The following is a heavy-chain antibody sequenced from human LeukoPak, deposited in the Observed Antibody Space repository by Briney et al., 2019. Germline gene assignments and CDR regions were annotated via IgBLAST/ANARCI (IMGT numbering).Heavy chain of an antibody. Sequence: GGSLRLSRAASGFTVSSNYMSWVRQAPGKGLEWVSVISGGGSTYYADSVKGRFTISRDNSKNTLYLQMNSLRAEDTAVYYCARQQLVLDSWGQGTLVTVSS. CDR2: ISGGGST. CDR3: ARQQLVLDS. D-gene: IGHD6-13*01. V-gene: IGHV3-66*04. J-gene: IGHJ4*02. CDR1: GFTVSSNY.